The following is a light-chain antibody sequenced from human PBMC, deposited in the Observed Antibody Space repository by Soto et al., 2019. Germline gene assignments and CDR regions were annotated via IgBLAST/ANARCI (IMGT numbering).Light chain of an antibody. CDR1: SSDVGSYNY. CDR2: DVS. V-gene: IGLV2-14*01. Sequence: QSALTQPASGSGSPGQSITISCTGTSSDVGSYNYVSWYQQHPGKAPKLMIYDVSNRPSGVSNRFSGSKSGNTASLTISGLQAEDEADYYCTSYTSSSTRVFGTGTKVTVL. J-gene: IGLJ1*01. CDR3: TSYTSSSTRV.